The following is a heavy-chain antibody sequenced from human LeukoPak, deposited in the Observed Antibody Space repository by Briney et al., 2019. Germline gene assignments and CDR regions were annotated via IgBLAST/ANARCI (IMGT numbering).Heavy chain of an antibody. J-gene: IGHJ3*02. CDR3: ARGRYCSSTSCQNDAFDI. D-gene: IGHD2-2*01. V-gene: IGHV3-13*01. CDR1: GFTFSSYD. CDR2: IGTAGDT. Sequence: PGGSLRLSCAASGFTFSSYDMHWVRQATGKGLESVSAIGTAGDTYYPGSVKGRFTISRENAKNSLYLQMNSLRAGDTAVYYCARGRYCSSTSCQNDAFDIWGQGTMVTVSS.